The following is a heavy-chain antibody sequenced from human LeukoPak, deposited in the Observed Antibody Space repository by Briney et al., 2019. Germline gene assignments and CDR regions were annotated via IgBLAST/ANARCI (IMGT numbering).Heavy chain of an antibody. D-gene: IGHD1-26*01. Sequence: PSETLSPTCTVSGGSISSYYWSWIRQPPGKGLEWIGYIYYSGSTNYNPSLKSRVTISVDTSKNQFSLKLSSVTAADTAVYYCARQYSGSYYSHDAFDIWGQGTMVTVSS. J-gene: IGHJ3*02. CDR3: ARQYSGSYYSHDAFDI. CDR1: GGSISSYY. V-gene: IGHV4-59*01. CDR2: IYYSGST.